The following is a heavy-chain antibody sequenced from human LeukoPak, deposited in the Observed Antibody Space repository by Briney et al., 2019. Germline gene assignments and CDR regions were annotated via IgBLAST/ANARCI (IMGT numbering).Heavy chain of an antibody. V-gene: IGHV4-4*07. CDR1: GGSISTYY. CDR2: MYTSGST. J-gene: IGHJ4*02. Sequence: SETLSLTCTVSGGSISTYYWSWIRQPAGKGLEWIGRMYTSGSTNYNPSLKSRVTMSVDTSKNQFSLKLSSVTAADTAVYYCARMVYYGTNFDYWGQGTLVTVSS. D-gene: IGHD2-8*01. CDR3: ARMVYYGTNFDY.